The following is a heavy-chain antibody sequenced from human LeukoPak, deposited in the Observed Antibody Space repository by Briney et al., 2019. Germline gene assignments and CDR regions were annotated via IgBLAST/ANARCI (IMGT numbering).Heavy chain of an antibody. D-gene: IGHD5-24*01. CDR1: GYTFTGYY. CDR3: ARARDGYNYWFDP. J-gene: IGHJ5*02. CDR2: INPNSGGT. Sequence: ASVKVSCEASGYTFTGYYMHWVRQAPGQGLEWMGRINPNSGGTNYAQKFQGRVTMTRDTSISTAYMELSRLRSDDTAVYCCARARDGYNYWFDPWGQGTLVTVSS. V-gene: IGHV1-2*06.